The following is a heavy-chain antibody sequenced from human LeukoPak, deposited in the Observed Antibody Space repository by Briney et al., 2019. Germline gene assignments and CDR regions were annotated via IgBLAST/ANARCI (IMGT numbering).Heavy chain of an antibody. J-gene: IGHJ3*02. Sequence: SETLSLTCTVSGGSISSYYWSWIRQPPGKGLEWIGYIYYSGSTNYNPSLKSRVTISVDTSKNQFSLKLSSVTAADTAVYYCARAESYYGNHNDAFDIWGQGTMVTVSS. V-gene: IGHV4-59*01. CDR1: GGSISSYY. CDR2: IYYSGST. D-gene: IGHD3-10*01. CDR3: ARAESYYGNHNDAFDI.